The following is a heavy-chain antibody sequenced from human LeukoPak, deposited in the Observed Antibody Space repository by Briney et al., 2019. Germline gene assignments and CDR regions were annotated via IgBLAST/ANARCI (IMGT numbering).Heavy chain of an antibody. V-gene: IGHV1-69*13. CDR2: IIPFFGTA. Sequence: GASVKVSCKASGGTFSSYAISWVRQATGQGLEWMGGIIPFFGTANYAQKFQGRVTITADESTSTAYMELSSLRSEDTAVYYCARAGEGYYDSSGYYYDFDYWGQGTLVTVSS. CDR1: GGTFSSYA. CDR3: ARAGEGYYDSSGYYYDFDY. J-gene: IGHJ4*02. D-gene: IGHD3-22*01.